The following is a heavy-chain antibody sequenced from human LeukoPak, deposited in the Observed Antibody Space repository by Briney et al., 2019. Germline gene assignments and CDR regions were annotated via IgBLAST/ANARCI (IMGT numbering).Heavy chain of an antibody. Sequence: GGSLRLSCAASGFTFGSYAMYWVRQAPGKGLEWVSGISGSGGSTFYADSVKGRFTISRDNSENTVYLQMNSLRADDTAVYYCAKTTAGYSSGRYPGWPVDYWGQGTLATVSS. V-gene: IGHV3-23*01. D-gene: IGHD6-19*01. CDR1: GFTFGSYA. CDR3: AKTTAGYSSGRYPGWPVDY. J-gene: IGHJ4*02. CDR2: ISGSGGST.